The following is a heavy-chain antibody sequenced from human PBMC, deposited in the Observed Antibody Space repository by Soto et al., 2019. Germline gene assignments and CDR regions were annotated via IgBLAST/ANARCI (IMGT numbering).Heavy chain of an antibody. D-gene: IGHD3-10*01. CDR3: ARRFGKYYFDY. CDR2: IIPIFGTA. V-gene: IGHV1-69*13. Sequence: GASVKVSCKASGGTFSSYAISWVRQAPGQGLEWMGGIIPIFGTANYALKFQGRVTITADESTSTAYMELSSLRSEDTAVYYCARRFGKYYFDYWGQGTLVTVSS. CDR1: GGTFSSYA. J-gene: IGHJ4*02.